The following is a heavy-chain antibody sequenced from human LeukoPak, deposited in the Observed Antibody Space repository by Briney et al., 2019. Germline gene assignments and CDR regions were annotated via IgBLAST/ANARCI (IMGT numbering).Heavy chain of an antibody. CDR3: ARRMYWSGYSNWFDP. Sequence: SVKVSCKASGGTFSSYAISWVRQAPGQGLEWMGGIIPIFGTANYAQKFQGRVTITADESTSTAYMELSSLRSEDTAVYYCARRMYWSGYSNWFDPWGQGTLVTVSS. D-gene: IGHD3-3*01. J-gene: IGHJ5*02. CDR2: IIPIFGTA. CDR1: GGTFSSYA. V-gene: IGHV1-69*13.